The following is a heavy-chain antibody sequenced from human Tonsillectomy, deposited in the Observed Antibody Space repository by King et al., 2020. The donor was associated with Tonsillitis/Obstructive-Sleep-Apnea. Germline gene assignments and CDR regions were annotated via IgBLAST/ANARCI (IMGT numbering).Heavy chain of an antibody. Sequence: VQLVESGGDLVQPGGSLRVSCAASGLTFSNYAMSWVRQAPGKGLEWVSSSSGSGGSTYYSASVKGRFTISRDNAKNTLYLQLNSLRAEDTAVYFCTNAGSLATSDFWGQGTLVTVSS. D-gene: IGHD1-26*01. V-gene: IGHV3-23*04. CDR3: TNAGSLATSDF. J-gene: IGHJ4*02. CDR1: GLTFSNYA. CDR2: SSGSGGST.